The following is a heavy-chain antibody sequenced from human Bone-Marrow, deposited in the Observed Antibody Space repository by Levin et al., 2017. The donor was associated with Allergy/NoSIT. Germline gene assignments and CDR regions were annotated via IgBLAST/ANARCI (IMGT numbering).Heavy chain of an antibody. J-gene: IGHJ4*02. Sequence: PGGSLRLSCAASGFTFDSYGMHWVRQAPGKGLEWVAVIYYDENTRYYADSVKGRFTISRDNSKNTLYLQMHSLRAEDTAVYYCARASDYSNLYYFDYWGQGTLVTVSS. V-gene: IGHV3-33*01. D-gene: IGHD4-11*01. CDR1: GFTFDSYG. CDR2: IYYDENTR. CDR3: ARASDYSNLYYFDY.